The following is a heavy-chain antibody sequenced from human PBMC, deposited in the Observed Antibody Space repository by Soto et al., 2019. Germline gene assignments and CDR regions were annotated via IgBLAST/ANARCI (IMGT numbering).Heavy chain of an antibody. CDR2: MNPNSGNT. CDR3: ARGQDYYGSGSYYRYYYGMDV. CDR1: GYTFTSYD. J-gene: IGHJ6*02. D-gene: IGHD3-10*01. Sequence: ASVKVSCKASGYTFTSYDINWVRQATGQGLEWMGWMNPNSGNTGYAQKFQGRVTMTRNTSISTAYMELSSLRSEDTAVYYCARGQDYYGSGSYYRYYYGMDVWGQGTTVTVSS. V-gene: IGHV1-8*01.